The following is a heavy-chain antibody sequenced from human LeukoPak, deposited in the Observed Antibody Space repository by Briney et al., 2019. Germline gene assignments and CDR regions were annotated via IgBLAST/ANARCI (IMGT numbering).Heavy chain of an antibody. J-gene: IGHJ5*02. CDR3: ASGRGIAAAGKVSGWFDP. CDR1: GGSFSGYY. V-gene: IGHV4-34*01. Sequence: PSETLSLTCAVYGGSFSGYYWSWIRQPPGKGLEWIGEINHSGSTNYNPSLKSRVTISVDTSKNQFSLKLSSVTAADTAVYYCASGRGIAAAGKVSGWFDPWGQGTLVTGSS. D-gene: IGHD6-13*01. CDR2: INHSGST.